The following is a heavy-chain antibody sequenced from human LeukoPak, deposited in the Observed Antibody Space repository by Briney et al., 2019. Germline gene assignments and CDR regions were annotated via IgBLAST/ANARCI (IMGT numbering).Heavy chain of an antibody. Sequence: GRSLRLSCAASGFTFSSYGMHWVRQAPGKGLEWVAVIWYDGSNKYYADSVKGRFTISRDNSKNTLYLQMNSLRAEDTAVYYCAKDRPISGVVTLNDAFDIWGQGTMVTVSS. CDR1: GFTFSSYG. J-gene: IGHJ3*02. CDR2: IWYDGSNK. V-gene: IGHV3-33*06. D-gene: IGHD3-3*01. CDR3: AKDRPISGVVTLNDAFDI.